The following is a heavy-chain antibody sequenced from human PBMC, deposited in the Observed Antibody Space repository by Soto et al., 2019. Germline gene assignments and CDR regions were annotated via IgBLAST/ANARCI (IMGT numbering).Heavy chain of an antibody. V-gene: IGHV2-5*02. D-gene: IGHD1-1*01. J-gene: IGHJ5*02. CDR1: GFSLSTSGVA. Sequence: SGPTLVNPTQTLALTCTFSGFSLSTSGVAVGWIRQPPGKALEWLALIYWDDDKRYSPSLKSRLTITKDTSKNQVVLTMTNMDPVDTATYYCAHRPPERGLATFDPWGQGTLVTVSS. CDR2: IYWDDDK. CDR3: AHRPPERGLATFDP.